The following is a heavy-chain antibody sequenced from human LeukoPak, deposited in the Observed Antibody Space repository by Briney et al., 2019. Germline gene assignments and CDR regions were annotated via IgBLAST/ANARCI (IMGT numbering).Heavy chain of an antibody. CDR2: IYTSGST. CDR3: ARVMGDYVWGSYRGYYYYYYMDV. J-gene: IGHJ6*03. CDR1: GGSISSYY. Sequence: SETLSLTCTVSGGSISSYYWSWIRQPAGKGLEWIGRIYTSGSTNYNPSLKSRVTISVDTSKNQFSLKLSSVTAADTAVYYCARVMGDYVWGSYRGYYYYYYMDVWGKGTTVTVSS. V-gene: IGHV4-4*07. D-gene: IGHD3-16*02.